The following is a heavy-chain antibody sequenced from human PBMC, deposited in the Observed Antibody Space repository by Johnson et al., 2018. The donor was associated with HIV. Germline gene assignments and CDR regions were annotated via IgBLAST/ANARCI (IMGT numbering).Heavy chain of an antibody. CDR1: GFIFDDYD. V-gene: IGHV3-20*04. J-gene: IGHJ3*02. CDR2: INWNGGRT. CDR3: AKKRSVLAARLGDGFDI. D-gene: IGHD6-6*01. Sequence: VQLVESGGGVVRPGGSLRLSCAGSGFIFDDYDMTWVRQAPGKGLEWVSGINWNGGRTGYADSVKGRFTISRDNSKNTMYLQMNSLRAEDTAVYYCAKKRSVLAARLGDGFDIWGQGTMVTVSS.